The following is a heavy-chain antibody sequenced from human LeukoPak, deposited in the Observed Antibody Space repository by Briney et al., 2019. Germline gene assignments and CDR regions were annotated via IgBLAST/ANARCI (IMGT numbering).Heavy chain of an antibody. CDR3: ARQVSSGYYYY. CDR1: GGSISSGSYY. D-gene: IGHD3-22*01. Sequence: PLQTLSLTCTVSGGSISSGSYYWSWIRQPAGEGLEWIGRIYTSGSANYNPSLKSRVTISVDKTKNQFSLKLSSVTAADTAVYYCARQVSSGYYYYWGQGTLVTVSS. V-gene: IGHV4-61*02. J-gene: IGHJ4*02. CDR2: IYTSGSA.